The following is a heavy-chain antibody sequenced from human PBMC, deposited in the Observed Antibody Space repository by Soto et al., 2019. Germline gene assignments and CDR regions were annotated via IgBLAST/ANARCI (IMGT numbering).Heavy chain of an antibody. J-gene: IGHJ4*02. Sequence: EVQLVESGGGLVQPGGSLRLSCAASGFTFSSYSMNWVRQAPGKGLEWVSYISSSSSTIYYADSVKGRFTISRDNAKNSQYLQMNSLRDEDTAVYYCARDLDYGDYEQDYWGQGTMVTVSS. CDR2: ISSSSSTI. CDR3: ARDLDYGDYEQDY. V-gene: IGHV3-48*02. D-gene: IGHD4-17*01. CDR1: GFTFSSYS.